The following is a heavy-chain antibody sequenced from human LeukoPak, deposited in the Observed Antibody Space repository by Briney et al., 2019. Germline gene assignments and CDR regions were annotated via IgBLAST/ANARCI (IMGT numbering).Heavy chain of an antibody. D-gene: IGHD2-2*01. CDR1: GFTFTTYG. CDR3: AGKAAAYYFVY. V-gene: IGHV3-30*02. J-gene: IGHJ4*02. CDR2: MQYDGSEK. Sequence: QPGGSLRLSCAASGFTFTTYGMHWVRQAPGKGLEWVTFMQYDGSEKYYADSVKGRFTISRDNSKNTLYLQMDSLRGEDTAVYYCAGKAAAYYFVYWGQGTLVTVSS.